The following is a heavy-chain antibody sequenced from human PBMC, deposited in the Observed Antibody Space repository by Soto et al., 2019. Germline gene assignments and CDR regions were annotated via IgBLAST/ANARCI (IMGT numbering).Heavy chain of an antibody. CDR2: IYYSGST. J-gene: IGHJ4*02. Sequence: PSETLSLTCTVSGGSISSYYWSWIRQPPGKGLEWIGYIYYSGSTNYNPSLKSRVTISVDTSKNQFSLKLSSVTAADTAVYYCARIYGSGSSYDYWGQGTLVTVSS. CDR3: ARIYGSGSSYDY. V-gene: IGHV4-59*01. D-gene: IGHD3-10*01. CDR1: GGSISSYY.